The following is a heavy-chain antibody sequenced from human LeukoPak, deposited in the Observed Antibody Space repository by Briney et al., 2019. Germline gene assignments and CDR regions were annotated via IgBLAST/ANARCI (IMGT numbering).Heavy chain of an antibody. J-gene: IGHJ5*02. CDR2: IYHSGST. CDR3: ARGGSSNWGGDHWFDP. CDR1: GYSISSGYY. D-gene: IGHD6-13*01. V-gene: IGHV4-38-2*02. Sequence: PSETLSLTCTVSGYSISSGYYWGWIREPPGKGLEWIGSIYHSGSTYHNPSLKSRVTISVDTSKNQFSLKLSSVTAADTAVYYCARGGSSNWGGDHWFDPWGQGTLVTVSS.